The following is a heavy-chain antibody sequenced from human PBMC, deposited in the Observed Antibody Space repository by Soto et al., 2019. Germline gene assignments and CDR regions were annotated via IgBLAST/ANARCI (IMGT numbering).Heavy chain of an antibody. CDR3: ARDWGIWSGYYGYYYYGMDV. CDR2: TYYRSKWYN. D-gene: IGHD3-3*01. CDR1: GDSVSINSAA. V-gene: IGHV6-1*01. Sequence: PSQALSLTGAISGDSVSINSAAWNLIRQCPSRGLEWLGRTYYRSKWYNDYAVSVKSRITINPDTSKNQFSLQLNSVTPEDTAVYYCARDWGIWSGYYGYYYYGMDVSGQGTTVTVSS. J-gene: IGHJ6*02.